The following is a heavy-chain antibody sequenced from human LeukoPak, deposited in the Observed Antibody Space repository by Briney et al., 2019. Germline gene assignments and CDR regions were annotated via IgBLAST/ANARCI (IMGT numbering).Heavy chain of an antibody. CDR2: IYYSGIT. J-gene: IGHJ4*02. Sequence: SETLSLTCTVSGGSISSYYWSWLRQPPGKGLEWIGFIYYSGITDYNPSLKGRVTISVDTSKSHFSLRLSSVTAADTAVYYCARVRALSYYDSSGDLYYFEYWGQGTLVTVSS. CDR3: ARVRALSYYDSSGDLYYFEY. V-gene: IGHV4-59*01. CDR1: GGSISSYY. D-gene: IGHD3-22*01.